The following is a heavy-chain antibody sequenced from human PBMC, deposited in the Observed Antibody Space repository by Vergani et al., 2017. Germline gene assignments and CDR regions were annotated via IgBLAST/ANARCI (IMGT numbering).Heavy chain of an antibody. Sequence: QVHLVESGGGVVQPGRSLRLSCVVSGFTSSYYGMNWVRQAPGKGLEWVAVILYDGTQKYYADSVKGRFTISRDNSKSTIYLQMNSLRTEDTALYYCAKDLGTSSGGGWFDPGGQGTLVTVSS. V-gene: IGHV3-30*18. CDR2: ILYDGTQK. D-gene: IGHD6-6*01. CDR3: AKDLGTSSGGGWFDP. CDR1: GFTSSYYG. J-gene: IGHJ5*02.